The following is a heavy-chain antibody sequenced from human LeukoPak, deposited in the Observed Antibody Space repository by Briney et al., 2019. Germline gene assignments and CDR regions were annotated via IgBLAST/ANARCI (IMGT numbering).Heavy chain of an antibody. CDR1: GFTFSSYG. CDR2: ISYDGSNK. J-gene: IGHJ4*02. D-gene: IGHD6-19*01. V-gene: IGHV3-30*03. Sequence: GRSLRLSCAASGFTFSSYGMHWGRQAPGKGREWVAVISYDGSNKYYADSVKGRFAISRDNSKNTLYLQMNSLRAEDTAVYYCESSGWYEQFDYWGQGTLVTVSS. CDR3: ESSGWYEQFDY.